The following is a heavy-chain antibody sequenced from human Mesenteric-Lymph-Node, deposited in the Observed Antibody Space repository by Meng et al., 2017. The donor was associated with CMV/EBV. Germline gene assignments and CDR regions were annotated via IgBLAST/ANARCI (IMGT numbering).Heavy chain of an antibody. CDR3: ARDLRDYANDY. Sequence: GESLKISCAASGFTFSTYVLSWVRQAPGRGLEWVSTIYRGANSIVYADSVRGRFTISRDDSKNTLYLQMNGLRDEDTAVYYCARDLRDYANDYWGQGTLVTSPQ. D-gene: IGHD2-2*01. CDR2: IYRGANSI. J-gene: IGHJ4*02. CDR1: GFTFSTYV. V-gene: IGHV3-23*03.